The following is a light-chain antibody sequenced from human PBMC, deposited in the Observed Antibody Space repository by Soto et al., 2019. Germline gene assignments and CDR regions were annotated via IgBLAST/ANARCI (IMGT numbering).Light chain of an antibody. V-gene: IGKV3-15*01. CDR1: QSVSSN. Sequence: EIVMTQSPATLSVSPWERATLSCRASQSVSSNLAWYQQKPGQAPRLLIYGASTRATGIPARFSGSGSGTDFTLTISSLEPEDLAVYYCQQRSNWLTFGGGTKGDIK. CDR2: GAS. J-gene: IGKJ4*01. CDR3: QQRSNWLT.